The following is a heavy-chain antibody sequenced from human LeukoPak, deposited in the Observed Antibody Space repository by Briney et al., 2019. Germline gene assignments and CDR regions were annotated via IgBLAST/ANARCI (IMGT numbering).Heavy chain of an antibody. Sequence: PSETLSLTCAVYGGSFSGYYWSWIRQPPGKGLEWIGEVNHSGSTNYNPSLKSRVTISVDTSKNQFSLKLSSVTAADTAVYYCASSDIVVVPAAIFVDWGQGTLVTVSS. CDR2: VNHSGST. V-gene: IGHV4-34*01. CDR1: GGSFSGYY. CDR3: ASSDIVVVPAAIFVD. D-gene: IGHD2-2*01. J-gene: IGHJ4*02.